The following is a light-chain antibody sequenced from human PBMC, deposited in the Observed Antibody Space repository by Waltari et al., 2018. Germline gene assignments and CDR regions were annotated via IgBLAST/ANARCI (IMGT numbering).Light chain of an antibody. V-gene: IGLV2-8*01. CDR2: EVS. CDR1: SSAVGGYNF. J-gene: IGLJ2*01. CDR3: SSYVANNNPV. Sequence: QSALTQPPSASGPPGQSVTISCTGTSSAVGGYNFVPWYQHHPGKAPRLIIYEVSERPSGVPDRFSGSKSGNTASLTVSGLQAEDEADYYCSSYVANNNPVFGGGTKLTVL.